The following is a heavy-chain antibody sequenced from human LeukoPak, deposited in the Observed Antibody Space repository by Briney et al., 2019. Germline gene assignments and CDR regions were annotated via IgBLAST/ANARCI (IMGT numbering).Heavy chain of an antibody. D-gene: IGHD3-10*01. CDR2: INHSGST. CDR1: GGSISSYY. Sequence: PSETLSLTCTVSGGSISSYYWSWIRQPPGKGLEWIGEINHSGSTNYNPSLKSRVTISVDTSKNQFSLKLSSVTAADTAVYYCARGYYYGSGSYFFDYWGQGTLVTVSS. V-gene: IGHV4-34*01. J-gene: IGHJ4*02. CDR3: ARGYYYGSGSYFFDY.